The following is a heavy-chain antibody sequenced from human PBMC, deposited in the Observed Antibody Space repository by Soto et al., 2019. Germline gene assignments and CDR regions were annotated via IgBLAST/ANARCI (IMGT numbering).Heavy chain of an antibody. D-gene: IGHD3-3*01. V-gene: IGHV1-69*01. CDR2: IIPIFGTA. Sequence: QVQLVQSGAEVKKPGSSVKVSCKASGGTFSSYAISWVRQAPGQGLEWMGGIIPIFGTANYAQKFQGRVTITADEXXSTAYMXXXXLXXXXXXXXXXXXXXXXIFGVVIPQLYYFDYXXXGXXXTVSX. CDR3: XXXXXXIFGVVIPQLYYFDY. J-gene: IGHJ4*01. CDR1: GGTFSSYA.